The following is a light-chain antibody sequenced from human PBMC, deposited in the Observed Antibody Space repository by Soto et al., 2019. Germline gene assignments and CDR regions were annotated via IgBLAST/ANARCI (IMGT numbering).Light chain of an antibody. Sequence: QSALTQPRSVSGSPGQSVTISCTGTSSDLVSWYQHYPGKAPKLIIYYVTQRPSGVPDRFSGSKSGNTASLTISGLQAEDEADYYCCSSPGSITWVXXGGTKLXVL. CDR2: YVT. J-gene: IGLJ3*02. V-gene: IGLV2-11*01. CDR1: SSDLV. CDR3: CSSPGSITWV.